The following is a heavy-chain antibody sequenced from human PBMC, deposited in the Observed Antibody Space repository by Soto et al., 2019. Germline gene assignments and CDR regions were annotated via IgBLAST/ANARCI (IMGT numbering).Heavy chain of an antibody. Sequence: SETLSLTCTVAGGSISSYYWSWIRLPAGKGLEWIGRIYTSGSTNYNPSLKSRVTMSVDTSKNQFSLKLSSVTAADTAVYYCARVSYDSSGYYYYNWFDPWGQGTLVTVSS. J-gene: IGHJ5*02. CDR2: IYTSGST. V-gene: IGHV4-4*07. CDR3: ARVSYDSSGYYYYNWFDP. D-gene: IGHD3-22*01. CDR1: GGSISSYY.